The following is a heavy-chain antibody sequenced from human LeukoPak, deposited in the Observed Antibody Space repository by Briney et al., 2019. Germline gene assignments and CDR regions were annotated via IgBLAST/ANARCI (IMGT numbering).Heavy chain of an antibody. Sequence: PGGSLRLSCAASGFTFSSYGMHWVRQAPGKGLEWVAFIRYDGSNKYYADSVKGRFTISRDNSKNTLYLQMNSLRAEDTAVYYCAKDHGGIVVVPAAPSYYYYMDVWGKGTTVTVSS. D-gene: IGHD2-2*01. CDR1: GFTFSSYG. CDR2: IRYDGSNK. J-gene: IGHJ6*03. V-gene: IGHV3-30*02. CDR3: AKDHGGIVVVPAAPSYYYYMDV.